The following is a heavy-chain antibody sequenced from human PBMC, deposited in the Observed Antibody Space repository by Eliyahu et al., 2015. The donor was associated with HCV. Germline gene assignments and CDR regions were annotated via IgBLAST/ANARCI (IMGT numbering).Heavy chain of an antibody. J-gene: IGHJ4*02. CDR2: ISWNSGSI. V-gene: IGHV3-9*01. CDR1: GFTFDXXA. D-gene: IGHD5-24*01. Sequence: EVQLVESGGGLVQPGRSLRLSCAASGFTFDXXAMHWVRQAPGKGLEWVSGISWNSGSIGYADSVKGRFTISRDNAKNSLYLQMNSLRAEDTALYYCAKDIGRGDGYNYPFDYWGQGTLVTVSS. CDR3: AKDIGRGDGYNYPFDY.